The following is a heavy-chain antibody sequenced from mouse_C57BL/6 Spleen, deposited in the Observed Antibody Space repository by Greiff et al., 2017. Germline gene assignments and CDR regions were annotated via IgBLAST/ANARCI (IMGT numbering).Heavy chain of an antibody. CDR1: GFTFSDYG. J-gene: IGHJ4*01. CDR2: ISSGSSTI. D-gene: IGHD2-5*01. Sequence: EVKLEESGGGLVKPGGSLKLSCAASGFTFSDYGMHWVRQAPEKGLEWVAYISSGSSTIYYADTVKGRFTISRDNAKNTLFLHMTRLRSEDTAMYYCARSNYVDYYAMDYWGQGTSVTVSS. V-gene: IGHV5-17*01. CDR3: ARSNYVDYYAMDY.